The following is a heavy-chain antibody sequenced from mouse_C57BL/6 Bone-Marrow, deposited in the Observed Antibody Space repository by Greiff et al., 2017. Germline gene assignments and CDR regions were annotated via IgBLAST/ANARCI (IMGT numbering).Heavy chain of an antibody. D-gene: IGHD2-5*01. CDR2: IDPSDSYT. CDR1: GYTFTSYW. V-gene: IGHV1-50*01. J-gene: IGHJ4*01. Sequence: VQLQQPGAELVKPGASVKLSCKASGYTFTSYWMQWVKQRPRQGLEWIGEIDPSDSYTNYNQKFKGKATLTVDTSSSTAYMQLSSLTSEDSAVYYCARGAYYSNYDAMDYWGQGTSVTVSS. CDR3: ARGAYYSNYDAMDY.